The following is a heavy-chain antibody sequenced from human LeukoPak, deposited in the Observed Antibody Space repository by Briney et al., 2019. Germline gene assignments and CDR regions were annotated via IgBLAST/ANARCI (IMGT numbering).Heavy chain of an antibody. CDR1: GSTVSSNY. V-gene: IGHV3-23*01. D-gene: IGHD3-22*01. J-gene: IGHJ4*02. CDR3: AKDLYYDSSGLSNFDY. Sequence: GGSLRLSCAASGSTVSSNYMSWVRQAPGKGLEWVSAISGSGGSTYYADSVKGRFTISRDNSKNTLYLQMNSLRAEDTAVYYCAKDLYYDSSGLSNFDYWGQGTLVTVSS. CDR2: ISGSGGST.